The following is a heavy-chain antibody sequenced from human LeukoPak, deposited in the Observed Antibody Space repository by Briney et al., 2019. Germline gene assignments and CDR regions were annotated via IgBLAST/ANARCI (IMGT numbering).Heavy chain of an antibody. D-gene: IGHD3-16*02. CDR1: GYSFTSHW. V-gene: IGHV5-51*01. J-gene: IGHJ4*02. CDR3: ARRRSYDYVWGSYRYYFDY. Sequence: GESLKISCKGSGYSFTSHWIGWVRQMPGKGLEWTGIIYPGDSDTRYSPSFQGQVTISADKSISTAYLQWSSLKASDTAMYYCARRRSYDYVWGSYRYYFDYWGQGTLVTVSS. CDR2: IYPGDSDT.